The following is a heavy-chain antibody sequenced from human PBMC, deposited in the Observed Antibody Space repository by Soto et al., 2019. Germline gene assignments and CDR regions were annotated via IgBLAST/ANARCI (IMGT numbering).Heavy chain of an antibody. Sequence: SGPTLENPTQTLTLTCTFSGCSLSTSRAGVGWIRQPPGKALEWLALIYWDDDKRYSPSLKSRLTITKDTSKNQVVLTMTNMDPVDTATYYCAHAGGIAAAGSVFDPWGQGTLVTVSS. V-gene: IGHV2-5*02. CDR3: AHAGGIAAAGSVFDP. CDR1: GCSLSTSRAG. D-gene: IGHD6-25*01. J-gene: IGHJ5*02. CDR2: IYWDDDK.